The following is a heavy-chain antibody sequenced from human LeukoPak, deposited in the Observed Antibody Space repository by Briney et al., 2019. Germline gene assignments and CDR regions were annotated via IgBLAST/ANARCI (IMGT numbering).Heavy chain of an antibody. CDR2: ISSSGSTI. D-gene: IGHD3-10*01. Sequence: PGGSLRLSCAASGFTFSSYEMNWVRQAPGKGLDWVSYISSSGSTIYYADSVKGRFTISRDNSKNTLYLQMNSLRAEDTAVYYCAKGGNTMVRGVSSAFDIWGQGTMVTVSS. J-gene: IGHJ3*02. CDR3: AKGGNTMVRGVSSAFDI. CDR1: GFTFSSYE. V-gene: IGHV3-48*03.